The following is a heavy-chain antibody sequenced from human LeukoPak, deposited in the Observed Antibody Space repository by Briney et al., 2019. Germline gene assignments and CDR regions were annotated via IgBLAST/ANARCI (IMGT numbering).Heavy chain of an antibody. V-gene: IGHV3-7*03. D-gene: IGHD2/OR15-2a*01. J-gene: IGHJ4*02. CDR2: IKQDGSEK. CDR3: TTVTHFYL. CDR1: GFTFSSYW. Sequence: GGSLRLSCAASGFTFSSYWMSWVRQAPGKGLEWVANIKQDGSEKYYVDSVKGRFTISRDNAKNSLYLQMNSLKTEDTAIYYCTTVTHFYLGGQGILVTVSS.